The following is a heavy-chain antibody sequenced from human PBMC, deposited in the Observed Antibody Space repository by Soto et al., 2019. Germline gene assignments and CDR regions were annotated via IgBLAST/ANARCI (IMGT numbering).Heavy chain of an antibody. J-gene: IGHJ5*02. D-gene: IGHD6-19*01. V-gene: IGHV3-23*01. CDR2: ISGSGGST. CDR1: GFTFSSYA. CDR3: AKDRSSGWYVHNWFDP. Sequence: GGSLRLSCAASGFTFSSYAMSWVRQAPGKGLEWVSDISGSGGSTYYADSVKGRFTISRDNSKNTLYLQMNSLRAEDTAVYYCAKDRSSGWYVHNWFDPWGQGTLVTVSS.